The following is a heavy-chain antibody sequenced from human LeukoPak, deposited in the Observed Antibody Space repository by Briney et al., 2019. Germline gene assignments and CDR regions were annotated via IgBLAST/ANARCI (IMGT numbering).Heavy chain of an antibody. J-gene: IGHJ4*02. CDR1: GDSITSYY. D-gene: IGHD6-13*01. Sequence: SETLSLTCTVSGDSITSYYWSWIRQPPGKGLEWIGYIYSSGDSNYNPSLKSRVTMSVDTSKNQFSLRLRSVTAADTAVYYCARQIASAGTAGFDFWGQGALVTVSS. CDR2: IYSSGDS. V-gene: IGHV4-59*12. CDR3: ARQIASAGTAGFDF.